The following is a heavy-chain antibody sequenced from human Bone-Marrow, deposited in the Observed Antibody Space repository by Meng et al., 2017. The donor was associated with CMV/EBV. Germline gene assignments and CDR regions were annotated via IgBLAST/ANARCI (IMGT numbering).Heavy chain of an antibody. J-gene: IGHJ4*02. Sequence: GGSLRLSCAASGFTFSDYYMTWIRQAPGKGLEWVSYISSSATTIYYADSVKGRFTISRDNAKNSLYLQMNSLRAEDTAVYYCARGGKGGHHVLRFLEWLRNPDYWGQGTLVTVSS. CDR2: ISSSATTI. D-gene: IGHD3-3*01. CDR3: ARGGKGGHHVLRFLEWLRNPDY. CDR1: GFTFSDYY. V-gene: IGHV3-11*04.